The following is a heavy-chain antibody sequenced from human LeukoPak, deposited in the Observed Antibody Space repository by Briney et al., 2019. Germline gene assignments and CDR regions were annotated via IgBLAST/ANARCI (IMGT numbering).Heavy chain of an antibody. J-gene: IGHJ4*02. CDR3: ARDQGLGYSGYDWNY. Sequence: ASVKVSCKASGYTFTGYYMHWVRQAPGQGLEWMGWINPNSGGTNYAQKFQGRVTMTRDTSISAAYMELSRLRSDDTAVYYCARDQGLGYSGYDWNYWGQGTLVTVSS. D-gene: IGHD5-12*01. CDR2: INPNSGGT. CDR1: GYTFTGYY. V-gene: IGHV1-2*02.